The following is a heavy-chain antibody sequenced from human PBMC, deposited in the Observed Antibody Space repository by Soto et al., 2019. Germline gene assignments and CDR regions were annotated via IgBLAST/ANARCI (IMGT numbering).Heavy chain of an antibody. J-gene: IGHJ4*02. CDR3: ATLRFCTSSSCYGREGGY. V-gene: IGHV3-23*01. CDR1: GFTFSSYA. CDR2: ISGTGANT. D-gene: IGHD2-2*01. Sequence: EVQLLESGGGLVQPGGSLRLSCAASGFTFSSYAMSWVRQVPGKGLEWVSAISGTGANTYYADSVKGRFTISRDNSKNTLYLQMNSLRADDAAVYYCATLRFCTSSSCYGREGGYWGQGTLVTVS.